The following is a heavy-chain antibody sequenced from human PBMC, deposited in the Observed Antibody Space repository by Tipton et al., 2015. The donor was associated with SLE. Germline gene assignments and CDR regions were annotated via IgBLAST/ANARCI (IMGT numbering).Heavy chain of an antibody. D-gene: IGHD1-26*01. Sequence: PGLVKPSETLSVTCQVSGGSIGSYYWNWIRQPPGKGLEWIGYIHYSGSTSYNPSPSSRVSMSLDTSKNEVSLRLNSVTAVDTAVYYCAREEWDLEQSAFDTWGQGTMVSVSS. J-gene: IGHJ3*02. CDR1: GGSIGSYY. CDR3: AREEWDLEQSAFDT. V-gene: IGHV4-59*01. CDR2: IHYSGST.